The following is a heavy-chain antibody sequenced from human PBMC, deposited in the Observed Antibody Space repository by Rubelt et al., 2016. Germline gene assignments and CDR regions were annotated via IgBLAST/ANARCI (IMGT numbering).Heavy chain of an antibody. V-gene: IGHV5-10-1*01. D-gene: IGHD4-17*01. CDR3: ARSSGTTVTTVDY. CDR2: IDPSDSDT. CDR1: GYSFTSYW. Sequence: EVQLVQSGAEVKKPGESLRISCKGSGYSFTSYWISWVRQMPGKGLEWMGRIDPSDSDTNYSPSFQGHGIISADKSISTAYLQWSSLKASDTAMYYCARSSGTTVTTVDYWGQGTLVTVSS. J-gene: IGHJ4*02.